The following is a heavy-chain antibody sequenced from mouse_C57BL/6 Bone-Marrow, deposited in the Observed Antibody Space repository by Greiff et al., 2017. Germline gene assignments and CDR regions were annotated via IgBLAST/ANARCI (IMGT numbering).Heavy chain of an antibody. CDR3: ALLLYAMDY. V-gene: IGHV1-4*01. D-gene: IGHD2-1*01. CDR2: INPSSGYT. CDR1: GYTFTSYT. Sequence: VKLMESGAELARPGASVKMSCKASGYTFTSYTMHWVKQRPGQGLEWIGYINPSSGYTKYNQKFKDKATLTADKSSSTAYMQLSSLTSEDSAVYYCALLLYAMDYWGQGTSVTVSS. J-gene: IGHJ4*01.